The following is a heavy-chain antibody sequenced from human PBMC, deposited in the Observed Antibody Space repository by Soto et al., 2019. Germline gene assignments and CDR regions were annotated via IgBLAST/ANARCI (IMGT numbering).Heavy chain of an antibody. CDR2: IIPIFGTA. CDR1: GGTFSSYA. D-gene: IGHD6-13*01. V-gene: IGHV1-69*01. Sequence: QVQLVQSGAEVKKPGSSVKVSCKASGGTFSSYAISWVRQAPGQGLEWMGGIIPIFGTANYAQKFQGRVTITADESTSTGYMELSSLRSEDTAGYYCGRAAHAYSRSWYWVDPWGQGSLVTVSS. CDR3: GRAAHAYSRSWYWVDP. J-gene: IGHJ5*02.